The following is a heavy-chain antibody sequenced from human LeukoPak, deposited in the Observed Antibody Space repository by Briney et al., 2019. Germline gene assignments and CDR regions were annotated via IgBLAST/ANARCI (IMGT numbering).Heavy chain of an antibody. D-gene: IGHD3-10*01. CDR1: SSYG. V-gene: IGHV4-39*07. J-gene: IGHJ4*02. Sequence: SSYGMHWVRQAPGKGLEWIGSIYYSGSTYYNPSLKSRVTISVDTSKNQFSLKLSSVTAADTAVYYCARVEYYYGSGSYITATLFDYWGQGTLVTVSS. CDR3: ARVEYYYGSGSYITATLFDY. CDR2: IYYSGST.